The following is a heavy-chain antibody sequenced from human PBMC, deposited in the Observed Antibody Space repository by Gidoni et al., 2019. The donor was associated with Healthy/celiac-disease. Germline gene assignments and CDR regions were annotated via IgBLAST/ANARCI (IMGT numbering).Heavy chain of an antibody. CDR3: ARDPEWGACDI. J-gene: IGHJ3*02. CDR2: INQDGSRT. D-gene: IGHD3-3*01. V-gene: IGHV3-7*03. CDR1: GFSFSSHW. Sequence: QLVEAGGGLVPPGESLRLACAASGFSFSSHWLMWVRQTPGKGREWVANINQDGSRTSYVDSVKGRFTISRDNPQMSLYLQMSSLRGEDTGVYYCARDPEWGACDIWGQGTMVTVSS.